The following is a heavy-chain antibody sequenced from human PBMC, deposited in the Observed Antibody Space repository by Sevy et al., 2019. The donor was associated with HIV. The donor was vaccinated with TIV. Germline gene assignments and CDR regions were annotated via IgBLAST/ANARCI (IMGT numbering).Heavy chain of an antibody. V-gene: IGHV3-74*01. CDR1: GFTFSGYW. D-gene: IGHD2-15*01. CDR3: ARSGGYNKYDY. CDR2: INSDGSST. Sequence: GGSLRLSCAASGFTFSGYWMHWVRQAPGKGLVWVSLINSDGSSTNYADSVKGRFTISRDNAKNTLYLQMNSLRAEDTAGYYCARSGGYNKYDYWGQGTLVTVSS. J-gene: IGHJ4*02.